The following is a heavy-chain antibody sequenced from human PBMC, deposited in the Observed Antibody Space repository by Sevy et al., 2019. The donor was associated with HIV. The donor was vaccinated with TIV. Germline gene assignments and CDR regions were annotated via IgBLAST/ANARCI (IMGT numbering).Heavy chain of an antibody. Sequence: SETLSLTCTVSGYSISSGYLWGWIRQPPGKGLEWIGSVDHTGNTYYNPSLMSRITTSVDTSKNQFSLRLSSVTAADTAVYYCANFGRLLIINGDAFDVWGQGTMVTVSS. CDR1: GYSISSGYL. D-gene: IGHD3-9*01. CDR3: ANFGRLLIINGDAFDV. J-gene: IGHJ3*01. V-gene: IGHV4-38-2*02. CDR2: VDHTGNT.